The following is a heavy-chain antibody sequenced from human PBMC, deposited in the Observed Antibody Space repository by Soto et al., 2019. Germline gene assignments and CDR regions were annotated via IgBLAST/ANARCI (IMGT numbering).Heavy chain of an antibody. D-gene: IGHD6-13*01. V-gene: IGHV1-24*01. CDR2: FDPEDGET. J-gene: IGHJ4*02. CDR1: GYTLTELS. Sequence: ASVKVSCKVSGYTLTELSMHWVRQAPGKGLEWMGGFDPEDGETIYAQKFQGRVTMTEDTSTDTAYMELSSLRSEDTAVYYCARGEGGYSSSLEDFWGQGTLVTGSS. CDR3: ARGEGGYSSSLEDF.